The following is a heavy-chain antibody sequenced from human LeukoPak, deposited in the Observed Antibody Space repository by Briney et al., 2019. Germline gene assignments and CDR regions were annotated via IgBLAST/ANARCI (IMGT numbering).Heavy chain of an antibody. Sequence: ASVTVSCKTSGYTFSSNGVNGVRQAPGQGLEWMGYISPYNGDADYAQKFQGRVTMTTDTSTSTAHMELRGLRSADTAVYSCARGSGRDYDSSGYYLDWGQGTLVTVSS. CDR2: ISPYNGDA. V-gene: IGHV1-18*01. D-gene: IGHD3-22*01. CDR3: ARGSGRDYDSSGYYLD. CDR1: GYTFSSNG. J-gene: IGHJ4*02.